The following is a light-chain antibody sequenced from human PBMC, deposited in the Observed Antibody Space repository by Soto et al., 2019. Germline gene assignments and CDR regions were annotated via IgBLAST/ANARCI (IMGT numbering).Light chain of an antibody. CDR2: GAS. V-gene: IGKV3-15*01. CDR1: QSVSSN. CDR3: QQYNNWPS. J-gene: IGKJ4*01. Sequence: EIVMTQSPATLSVSPGERATLSCRASQSVSSNLAWYQQKPGQAPRLLIYGASTRATGIPARFSGSGSGTEFTLTSSSLQSEDLAVDYCQQYNNWPSFGGGTKVEIK.